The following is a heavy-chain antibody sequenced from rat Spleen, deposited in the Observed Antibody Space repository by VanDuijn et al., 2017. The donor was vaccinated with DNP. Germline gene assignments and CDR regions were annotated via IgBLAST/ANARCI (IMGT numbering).Heavy chain of an antibody. CDR3: AIHDINIAAMDY. CDR2: ISYDGSST. J-gene: IGHJ2*01. CDR1: GFTFSDYY. D-gene: IGHD1-2*01. Sequence: EVQLVESDGGLVQPGRSLKLSCAASGFTFSDYYMAWVRQAPTKGLEWVATISYDGSSTYYRDSVKGRFTISRDNAKSTLYLKMDSLRSEDTATYYCAIHDINIAAMDYWGQGVMVTVSS. V-gene: IGHV5-29*01.